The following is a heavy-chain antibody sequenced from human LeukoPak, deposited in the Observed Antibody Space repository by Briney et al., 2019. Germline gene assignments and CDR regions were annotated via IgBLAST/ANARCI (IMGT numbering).Heavy chain of an antibody. J-gene: IGHJ4*02. CDR2: ISAYNGNT. CDR1: GYTFTSYG. V-gene: IGHV1-18*01. Sequence: GASVKVSCKASGYTFTSYGISWVRQAPGQGLEWMGWISAYNGNTNYAQKLQGRVTMTTDTSTSTAYMELRSLRSDDTAVHYCARHDCSSTSCYGNFDYWGQGTLVTVSS. D-gene: IGHD2-2*01. CDR3: ARHDCSSTSCYGNFDY.